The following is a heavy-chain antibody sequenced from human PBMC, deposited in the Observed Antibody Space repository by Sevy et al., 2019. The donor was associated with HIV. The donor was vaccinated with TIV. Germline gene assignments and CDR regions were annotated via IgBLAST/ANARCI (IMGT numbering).Heavy chain of an antibody. CDR3: ARDRRPYSSSLDY. D-gene: IGHD6-13*01. CDR2: ISYDGSNK. J-gene: IGHJ4*02. V-gene: IGHV3-30*03. Sequence: GGSLRLSCAASGFTFSSYGMHWVRQAPGKGLEWVAVISYDGSNKYYADSVKGRFTISRDNSKNSLYLQMNSLRAEDTAVYYCARDRRPYSSSLDYWGQGTLVTVSS. CDR1: GFTFSSYG.